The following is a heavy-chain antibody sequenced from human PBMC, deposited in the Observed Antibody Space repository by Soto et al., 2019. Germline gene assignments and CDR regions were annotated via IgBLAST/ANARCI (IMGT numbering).Heavy chain of an antibody. V-gene: IGHV4-34*01. J-gene: IGHJ5*02. D-gene: IGHD4-17*01. CDR2: IKHSAGT. CDR3: PRHYGVEFDI. CDR1: GYFSGYY. Sequence: QVQLQQWGAGLLKPSETLSLTCAGGYFSGYYWSWSRQPPGKGQEWIGQIKHSAGTNYNTSLKSRVVIAIDASNNLLSLKLSSVTATDTAVYYCPRHYGVEFDIWVQGALVTVDS.